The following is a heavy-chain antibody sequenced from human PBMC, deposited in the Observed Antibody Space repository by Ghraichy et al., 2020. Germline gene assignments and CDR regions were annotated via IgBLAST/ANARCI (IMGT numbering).Heavy chain of an antibody. V-gene: IGHV4-39*01. CDR1: GGSISSSSYY. CDR3: ARQPTDSPYITIFGVVPYYFDY. Sequence: SETLSLTCTVSGGSISSSSYYWGWIRQPPGKGLEWIGSIYYSGSTYYNPSLKSRVTISVDTSKNQFSLKLSSVTAADTAVYYCARQPTDSPYITIFGVVPYYFDYWGQGTLVTVSS. D-gene: IGHD3-3*01. CDR2: IYYSGST. J-gene: IGHJ4*02.